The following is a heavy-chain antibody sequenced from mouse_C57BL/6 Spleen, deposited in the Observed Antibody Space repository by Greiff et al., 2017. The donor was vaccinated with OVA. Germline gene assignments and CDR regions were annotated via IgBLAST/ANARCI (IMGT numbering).Heavy chain of an antibody. CDR1: GFSLTSYG. J-gene: IGHJ1*03. CDR2: IWSGGST. CDR3: ARNWGESYWYFDV. Sequence: VKLVESGPGLVQPSQSLSITCTVSGFSLTSYGVHWVRQSPGKGLEWLGVIWSGGSTDYNAAFISRLSISKDNSKSQVFFKMNSLQADDTAIYYCARNWGESYWYFDVWGTGTTVTVSS. V-gene: IGHV2-2*01.